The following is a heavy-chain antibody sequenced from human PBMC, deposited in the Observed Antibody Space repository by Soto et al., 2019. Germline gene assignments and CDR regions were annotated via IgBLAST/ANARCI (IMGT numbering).Heavy chain of an antibody. D-gene: IGHD6-19*01. CDR2: VSDTGGST. V-gene: IGHV3-23*01. CDR1: GFIFSSYT. J-gene: IGHJ4*02. CDR3: AKDQYDSGWFGLLGD. Sequence: EVQLLESGGGLVQPGGSLRLSCAASGFIFSSYTMSWVRQAPGKGLEWVSGVSDTGGSTYYADSVKGRSTISRDNSKNTLSLQMSSRRAEDTAVYYCAKDQYDSGWFGLLGDWGPGTLVTVSS.